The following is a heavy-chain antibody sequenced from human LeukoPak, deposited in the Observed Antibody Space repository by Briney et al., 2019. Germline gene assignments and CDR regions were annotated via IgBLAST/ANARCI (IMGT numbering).Heavy chain of an antibody. V-gene: IGHV3-9*01. Sequence: AGGSLRLSCAASGFTFDDYAMPWVRQAPGKGLEWVSGISWNSGSIGCADSVKGRFTISRDNAKNSLYLQMNSLRAEDTALYYCAKDIRGYSGSFDHFDYWGQGTLVTVSS. D-gene: IGHD1-26*01. J-gene: IGHJ4*02. CDR1: GFTFDDYA. CDR3: AKDIRGYSGSFDHFDY. CDR2: ISWNSGSI.